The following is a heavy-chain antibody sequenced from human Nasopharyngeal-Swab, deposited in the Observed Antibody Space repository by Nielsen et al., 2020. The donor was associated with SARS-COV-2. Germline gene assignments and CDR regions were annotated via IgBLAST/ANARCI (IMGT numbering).Heavy chain of an antibody. Sequence: SVKVSCKASGGTFSNYAINWLRHVPGQGLAWMGGINPIFTRPNTAQKFQGRVTMTEDTSTDTAYMELSSLRSEDTAVYYCATGPAYYYYYGMDVWGQGTTVTVSS. V-gene: IGHV1-69*06. CDR1: GGTFSNYA. CDR2: INPIFTRP. CDR3: ATGPAYYYYYGMDV. J-gene: IGHJ6*02.